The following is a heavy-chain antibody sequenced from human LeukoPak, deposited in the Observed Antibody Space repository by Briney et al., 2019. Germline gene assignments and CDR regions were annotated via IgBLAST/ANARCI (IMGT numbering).Heavy chain of an antibody. V-gene: IGHV4-34*01. D-gene: IGHD2-2*01. CDR2: INHSGST. J-gene: IGHJ5*02. CDR1: GGSFSGYY. Sequence: SETLSLTCAVYGGSFSGYYWSWIRQPPGKGLEWIGEINHSGSTNYNPSLKSRVTISVDTSKNQFSLKLGSVTAADTAVYYCARGTHCSSTSCYWAPPWFDPWGQGTLVTVSS. CDR3: ARGTHCSSTSCYWAPPWFDP.